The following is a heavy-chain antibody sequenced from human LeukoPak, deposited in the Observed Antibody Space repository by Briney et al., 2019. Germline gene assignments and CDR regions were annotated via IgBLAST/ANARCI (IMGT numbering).Heavy chain of an antibody. CDR1: GGSITDTYYS. Sequence: NASETLSLTCTVSGGSITDTYYSWGWIRQPPGKGLEWVGTVYYTGNTYYHPSLKSRVTISVDASNNQFSLNLRYVTATDTAVYYCARIAVVVRDRDLIAEYFQYWGQGSLVTVSS. D-gene: IGHD3-3*01. V-gene: IGHV4-39*01. CDR2: VYYTGNT. CDR3: ARIAVVVRDRDLIAEYFQY. J-gene: IGHJ1*01.